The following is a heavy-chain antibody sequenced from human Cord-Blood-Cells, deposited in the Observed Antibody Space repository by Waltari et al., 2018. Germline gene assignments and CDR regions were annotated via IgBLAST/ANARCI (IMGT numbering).Heavy chain of an antibody. CDR2: WNPDSGNT. Sequence: QVQLVQSGAEVKKPGASVKVSCKASGYTFTSYDINWVRQATGQGLEWMGWWNPDSGNTGYAKKFQGRVTITRNTAISTAYMELSSLRSEDTAVYYCARYSSSSWFDPWGQGTLVTVSS. CDR1: GYTFTSYD. D-gene: IGHD6-6*01. V-gene: IGHV1-8*03. CDR3: ARYSSSSWFDP. J-gene: IGHJ5*02.